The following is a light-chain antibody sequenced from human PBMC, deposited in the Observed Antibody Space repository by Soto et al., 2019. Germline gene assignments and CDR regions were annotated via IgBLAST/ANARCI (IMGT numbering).Light chain of an antibody. V-gene: IGKV3-15*01. CDR3: QQYNNWPPWT. J-gene: IGKJ1*01. CDR2: GAS. CDR1: QGVSSN. Sequence: DIVMTQSPATLSVSPGERATLSCRASQGVSSNLAWYQQKPGQAPRLLIYGASTMATGIPARFSGSGSGTEYTLIISSMQSEDVAVYYCQQYNNWPPWTFGQGTKVEIK.